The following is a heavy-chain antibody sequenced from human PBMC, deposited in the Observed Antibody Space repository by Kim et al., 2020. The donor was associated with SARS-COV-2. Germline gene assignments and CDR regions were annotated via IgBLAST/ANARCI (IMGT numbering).Heavy chain of an antibody. D-gene: IGHD3-16*01. CDR3: ARYLAEASRLYFDY. CDR1: GFAFRDYT. V-gene: IGHV3-21*04. J-gene: IGHJ4*02. Sequence: GGSLRLSCAGSGFAFRDYTMNWVRQAPGKGLEWVSSIDFSGSYIYYAESVKGRFTISKDDAKNSLFLHMDSLTDEDTAVYYCARYLAEASRLYFDYWGQGTRVTVSS. CDR2: IDFSGSYI.